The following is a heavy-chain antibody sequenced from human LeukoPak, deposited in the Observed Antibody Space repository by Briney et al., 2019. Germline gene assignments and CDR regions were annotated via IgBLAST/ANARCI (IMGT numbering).Heavy chain of an antibody. D-gene: IGHD3-10*01. CDR2: ISSSGGTI. Sequence: GGSLRLSCAASGFTFSDYYMTWIRQAPGKGLEWISYISSSGGTIYYAGSVKGRFTISRDNAKNSLYLQMNSLRAEDTAVYYRARAPLGMVRGVTMDVWGKGTTVTVSS. CDR3: ARAPLGMVRGVTMDV. J-gene: IGHJ6*03. CDR1: GFTFSDYY. V-gene: IGHV3-11*01.